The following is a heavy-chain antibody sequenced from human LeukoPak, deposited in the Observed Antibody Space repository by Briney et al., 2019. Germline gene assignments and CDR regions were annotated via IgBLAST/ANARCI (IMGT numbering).Heavy chain of an antibody. CDR1: GFTFSSYG. CDR2: ISYDGSNK. J-gene: IGHJ4*02. D-gene: IGHD3-22*01. Sequence: GGSLRLSCAASGFTFSSYGMHWVRQAPGKGLEWVAVISYDGSNKYYADSVKGRFTISRDNSKNTLYLQMNSLRAEDTAVYYCAKDLSYYDSSGLDYWGQGTLVTVSS. V-gene: IGHV3-30*18. CDR3: AKDLSYYDSSGLDY.